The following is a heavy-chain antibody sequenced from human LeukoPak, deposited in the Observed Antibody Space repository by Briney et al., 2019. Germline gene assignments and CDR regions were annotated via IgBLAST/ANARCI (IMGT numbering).Heavy chain of an antibody. CDR1: GYTFSDYY. V-gene: IGHV1-2*02. J-gene: IGHJ4*02. D-gene: IGHD6-13*01. CDR2: INPHSGGT. CDR3: ARGPPRGTAAGPEF. Sequence: RASVRVSCKASGYTFSDYYVHWVRQAPGQGLEWMGWINPHSGGTNYAQKFQGRVTVTRDTSISTAFMDLSSLTSDDTAVFYCARGPPRGTAAGPEFWGQGTLVTVSS.